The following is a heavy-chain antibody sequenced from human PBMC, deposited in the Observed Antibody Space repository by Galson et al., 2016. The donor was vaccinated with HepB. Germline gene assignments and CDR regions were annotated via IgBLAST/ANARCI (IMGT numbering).Heavy chain of an antibody. J-gene: IGHJ2*01. Sequence: TLSLTCTVSGGSISSGDYYWSWIRQHPGKGLEWIGYIYYSGSTYYNPSLKSRVTISVDPSKNPFSRKLRSVTAADTAVYDCSRLFEQQLEWEDYLYFDLWGRGTLVTVSS. V-gene: IGHV4-31*03. CDR2: IYYSGST. CDR3: SRLFEQQLEWEDYLYFDL. D-gene: IGHD6-13*01. CDR1: GGSISSGDYY.